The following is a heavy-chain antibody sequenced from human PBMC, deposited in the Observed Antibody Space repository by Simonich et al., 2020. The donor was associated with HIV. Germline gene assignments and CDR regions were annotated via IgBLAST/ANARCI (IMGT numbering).Heavy chain of an antibody. V-gene: IGHV1-69*13. CDR3: ARKGGGRGVYYFDY. CDR1: GGTFSSFA. Sequence: QVQLVQSGAEVKKPGSSVKVSCKASGGTFSSFAISWVRQAPGLGLEGVVGIIHIFGKANYAQMFQGRVTRTADESTSTAYMELSSLRSEDTGIYYCARKGGGRGVYYFDYWGQGTLVTVSS. D-gene: IGHD3-10*01. CDR2: IIHIFGKA. J-gene: IGHJ4*02.